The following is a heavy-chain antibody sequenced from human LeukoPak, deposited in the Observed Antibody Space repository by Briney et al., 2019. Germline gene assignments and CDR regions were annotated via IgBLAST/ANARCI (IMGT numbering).Heavy chain of an antibody. D-gene: IGHD6-13*01. CDR2: ISAYKGNT. J-gene: IGHJ4*02. CDR1: GYTFTSYG. CDR3: ARDLGAAPPDY. Sequence: GASVKVSCKASGYTFTSYGISWVRQAPGEGLEWMGWISAYKGNTNYAQKLQGRVSVTTDTSTSTAYMELRSLRSDDAAVYYCARDLGAAPPDYWGQGTLVTVSS. V-gene: IGHV1-18*01.